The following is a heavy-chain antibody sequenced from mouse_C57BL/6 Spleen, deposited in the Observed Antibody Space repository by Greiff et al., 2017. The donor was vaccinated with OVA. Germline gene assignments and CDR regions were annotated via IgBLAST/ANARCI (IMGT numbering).Heavy chain of an antibody. CDR2: IYPGDGDT. J-gene: IGHJ3*01. CDR3: ARERAY. Sequence: QVQLQQSGAELVKPGASVKISGKDSGGAGMSYVMNWVKQRPGKGLEWIGQIYPGDGDTNYNGKFKGKATLTADKSSSTAYMQLSSLTSEDSAVYFCARERAYWGQGTLVTVSA. CDR1: GGAGMSYV. V-gene: IGHV1-80*01.